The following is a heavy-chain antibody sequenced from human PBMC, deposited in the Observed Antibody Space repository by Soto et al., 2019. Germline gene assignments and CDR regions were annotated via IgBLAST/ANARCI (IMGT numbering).Heavy chain of an antibody. V-gene: IGHV1-2*04. CDR3: ARGHSTDCSNGVCSFFYNHEMDV. CDR1: GYSFTDYH. Sequence: GASVKVSCKASGYSFTDYHIHWVRQAPGQGLEWRGRINPKSGGTSTAQKFQGWVTMTRDRSISTVYMELTRLRSDDTAVYFCARGHSTDCSNGVCSFFYNHEMDVWGQGTTVTVSS. D-gene: IGHD2-8*01. CDR2: INPKSGGT. J-gene: IGHJ6*02.